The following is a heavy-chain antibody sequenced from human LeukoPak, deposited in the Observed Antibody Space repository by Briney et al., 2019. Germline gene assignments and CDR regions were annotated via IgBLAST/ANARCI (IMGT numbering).Heavy chain of an antibody. CDR2: INQDGGEE. J-gene: IGHJ6*02. Sequence: GGSLRLSCTASGFNFNDYWMTWIRQTPKKGLEWVANINQDGGEEQYLDSVKGRFTISRDNSKNTLYLQMNSLRAEDTAVYYCASLRFSVVWGQGTTVTVSS. CDR3: ASLRFSVV. D-gene: IGHD3-3*01. V-gene: IGHV3-7*03. CDR1: GFNFNDYW.